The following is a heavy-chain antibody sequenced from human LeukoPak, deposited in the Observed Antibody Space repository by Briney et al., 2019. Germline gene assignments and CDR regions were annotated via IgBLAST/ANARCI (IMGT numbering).Heavy chain of an antibody. Sequence: APVKVSCKASGYTFTGYYMHWVRQAPGQGLEWMGWINPNSGGTNYAQKFQGRVTMTRDTSISTAYMELSRLRSDDTAVYYCARRRVAVAGFDPWGQGTLVTVSS. J-gene: IGHJ5*02. CDR1: GYTFTGYY. CDR3: ARRRVAVAGFDP. D-gene: IGHD6-19*01. V-gene: IGHV1-2*02. CDR2: INPNSGGT.